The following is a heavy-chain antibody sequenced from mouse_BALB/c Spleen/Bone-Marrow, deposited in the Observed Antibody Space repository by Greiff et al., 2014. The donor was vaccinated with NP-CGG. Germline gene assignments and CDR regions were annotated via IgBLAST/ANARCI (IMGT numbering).Heavy chain of an antibody. CDR3: ARYRLGTYFDY. V-gene: IGHV14-3*02. Sequence: EVKLEESGAELVKPGASVKLSCTASGFNIKDTYMQWVKQRPEQGLEWIGRVDPANGNTKYDPKFQGKATITADTSSNTAYLQLSSLTSEDTAVYYCARYRLGTYFDYWGQGTTLTVSS. D-gene: IGHD2-14*01. CDR1: GFNIKDTY. CDR2: VDPANGNT. J-gene: IGHJ2*01.